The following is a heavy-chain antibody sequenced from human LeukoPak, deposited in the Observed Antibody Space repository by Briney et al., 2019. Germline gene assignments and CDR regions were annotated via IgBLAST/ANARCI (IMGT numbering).Heavy chain of an antibody. CDR2: IYYSGST. CDR3: ARQGSYYYGSGSPKPFDY. J-gene: IGHJ4*02. V-gene: IGHV4-39*01. CDR1: GGSISSSSYY. D-gene: IGHD3-10*01. Sequence: PSETLSLTCTVSGGSISSSSYYWGWIRQPPGKGLEWIGSIYYSGSTNYNPSLKSRVTISVDTSKNQFSLKLSSVTAADTAVYYCARQGSYYYGSGSPKPFDYWGQGTLVTVSS.